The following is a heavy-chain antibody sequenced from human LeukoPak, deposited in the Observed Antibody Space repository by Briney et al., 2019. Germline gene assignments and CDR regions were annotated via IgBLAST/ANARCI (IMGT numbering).Heavy chain of an antibody. CDR3: ARDYNTAWSPWFDP. J-gene: IGHJ5*02. CDR2: IWYDGSNK. D-gene: IGHD1-1*01. Sequence: GRSLRLSCAASGFTFSSYGMHWVRQAPGKGLEWVAVIWYDGSNKYYADSVKGRFTISRDNSKNTLYLQMNSLRADDTAVYYCARDYNTAWSPWFDPWGQGTLVTVSS. V-gene: IGHV3-33*01. CDR1: GFTFSSYG.